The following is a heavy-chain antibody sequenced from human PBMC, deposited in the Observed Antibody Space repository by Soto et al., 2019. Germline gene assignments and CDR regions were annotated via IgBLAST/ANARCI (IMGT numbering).Heavy chain of an antibody. V-gene: IGHV3-30-3*01. D-gene: IGHD5-18*01. CDR1: GFIFSSYA. J-gene: IGHJ4*02. CDR2: ISYDGSNK. CDR3: ARAPPQTSVDTVMAVDY. Sequence: QVQLVESGGGVVQPGRSLRLSCAASGFIFSSYAMHWDRQAPGKGLEWVAVISYDGSNKYYADSVKGRFTISRDNSKNTLYLQMNSRRAEDTAVYYCARAPPQTSVDTVMAVDYWGQGTLVTVSS.